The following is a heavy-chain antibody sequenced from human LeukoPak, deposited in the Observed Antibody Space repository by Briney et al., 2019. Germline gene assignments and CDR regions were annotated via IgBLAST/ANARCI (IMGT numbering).Heavy chain of an antibody. CDR2: IYHSGST. V-gene: IGHV4-38-2*01. D-gene: IGHD4-17*01. Sequence: SETLSLTCAVSGYSISSGYYWGWIRQPPGKGLEWIGSIYHSGSTYFNPSLKSRVTISVDTSKNQFSLKLSSVTAADTAVYYCARHDYGDCLDYWGQGTLVTVSS. CDR3: ARHDYGDCLDY. J-gene: IGHJ4*02. CDR1: GYSISSGYY.